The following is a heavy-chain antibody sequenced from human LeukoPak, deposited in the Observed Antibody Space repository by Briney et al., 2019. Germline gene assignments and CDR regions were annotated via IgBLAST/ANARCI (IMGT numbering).Heavy chain of an antibody. CDR2: INHSGST. D-gene: IGHD1-26*01. CDR1: GGSFSGYY. CDR3: ARGLRGRVGVGATTGY. V-gene: IGHV4-34*01. Sequence: SETLSLTCAVYGGSFSGYYWSWIRQPPGKGLEWIGEINHSGSTNYNPSLKSRVTISVDTSKNQISLKLSSVTAADTAVYYCARGLRGRVGVGATTGYWGQGTLVTVSS. J-gene: IGHJ4*02.